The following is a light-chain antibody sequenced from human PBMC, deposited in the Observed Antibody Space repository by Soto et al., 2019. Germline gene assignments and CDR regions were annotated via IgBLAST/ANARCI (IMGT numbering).Light chain of an antibody. CDR1: QSVSSN. J-gene: IGKJ5*01. V-gene: IGKV3-15*01. CDR3: QQYNNWPPIT. Sequence: EIVMTQSPATLSVSPEERATISCRASQSVSSNLAWYQQKPGQAPRLLIYGASTRATGIPARFSGSGSGTKFTLTISSLQSEDFAVYYCQQYNNWPPITFGQGTRLEIK. CDR2: GAS.